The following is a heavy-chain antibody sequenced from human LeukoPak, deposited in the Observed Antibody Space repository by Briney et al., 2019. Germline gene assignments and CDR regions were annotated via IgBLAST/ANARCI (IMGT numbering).Heavy chain of an antibody. D-gene: IGHD3-22*01. V-gene: IGHV3-30*18. J-gene: IGHJ6*02. CDR2: ISYDGSNK. Sequence: GGSLRLSCAASGFTFSSYGMHWVRQAPGKGLEWVAVISYDGSNKYYADSVKGRFTISGGNSKNTLYLQMNSLRAEDTAVYYCAKEGYYYDSSGYNYYYGMDVWGQGTTVTVSS. CDR3: AKEGYYYDSSGYNYYYGMDV. CDR1: GFTFSSYG.